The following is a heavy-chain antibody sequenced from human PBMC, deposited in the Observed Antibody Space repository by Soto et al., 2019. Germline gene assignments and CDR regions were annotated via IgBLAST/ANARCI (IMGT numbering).Heavy chain of an antibody. J-gene: IGHJ6*03. Sequence: PGGSLRLSCAASGFTFSSYGMHWGRQAPGKGLEWVAVIWYDGSNKYYADSVKGRFTISRDNSTNTLYLQMTSLSAEDTAVYYCARDQAAAGYYYYYSMDVWGKGTTVTVSS. D-gene: IGHD2-2*01. CDR3: ARDQAAAGYYYYYSMDV. CDR2: IWYDGSNK. V-gene: IGHV3-33*01. CDR1: GFTFSSYG.